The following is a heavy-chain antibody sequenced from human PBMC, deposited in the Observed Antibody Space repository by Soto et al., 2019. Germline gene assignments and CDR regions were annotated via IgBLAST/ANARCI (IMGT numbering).Heavy chain of an antibody. CDR2: IWYDGSNK. CDR3: ARGAGGYCYEDYFDD. V-gene: IGHV3-33*01. CDR1: GFTFSNSG. D-gene: IGHD5-18*01. J-gene: IGHJ4*02. Sequence: QVQLVESGGGVVQPGRSLRLSCAASGFTFSNSGTHWVLQAPGKGLNWVAVIWYDGSNKYYADIVKGRFSISRDTSKNTLYLQMSSLRAEDTAVYYCARGAGGYCYEDYFDDWGQGTLVTVSS.